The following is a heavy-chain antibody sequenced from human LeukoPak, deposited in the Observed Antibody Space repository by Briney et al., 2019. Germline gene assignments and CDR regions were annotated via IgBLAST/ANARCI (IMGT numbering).Heavy chain of an antibody. D-gene: IGHD5-24*01. CDR1: GFTFSSYS. J-gene: IGHJ3*02. CDR2: ITKSGDQT. V-gene: IGHV3-21*04. Sequence: PGGSLRLSCTASGFTFSSYSMNWVRQAPGKGLEWVATITKSGDQTYYADSVKGLFSISRDNFRDTLYLQMNSLRAEDTAVYHCVKSAGKDGYRDVFDIWGQGTVVTVSS. CDR3: VKSAGKDGYRDVFDI.